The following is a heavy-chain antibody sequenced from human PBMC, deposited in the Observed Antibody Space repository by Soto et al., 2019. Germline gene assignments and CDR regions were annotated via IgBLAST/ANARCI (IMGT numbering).Heavy chain of an antibody. D-gene: IGHD6-6*01. CDR1: GYTFTYLY. CDR2: ITPFNGNT. CDR3: ARSAGYSSSYYGMDV. Sequence: GASVKVSCKASGYTFTYLYLHWVRQAPGQALEWMGWITPFNGNTNYAQKFQDRVTITRDRSMSTAYMELSSLRSEDTAMYYCARSAGYSSSYYGMDVWGQGTTVTVS. V-gene: IGHV1-45*02. J-gene: IGHJ6*02.